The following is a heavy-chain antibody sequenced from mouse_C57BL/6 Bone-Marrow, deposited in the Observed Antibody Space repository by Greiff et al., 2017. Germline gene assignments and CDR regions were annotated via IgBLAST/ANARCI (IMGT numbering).Heavy chain of an antibody. D-gene: IGHD2-4*01. V-gene: IGHV1-64*01. Sequence: QVQLKQPGAELVKPGASVKLSCKASGYTFTSYWMHWVKQGPGQGLEWIGMIHPNSGSTNYNEKFKSKATLTVDKSSSTAYMQLSSLTSEDSAVYYCVYDYDGYAMDYWGQGTSVTVSS. CDR2: IHPNSGST. J-gene: IGHJ4*01. CDR3: VYDYDGYAMDY. CDR1: GYTFTSYW.